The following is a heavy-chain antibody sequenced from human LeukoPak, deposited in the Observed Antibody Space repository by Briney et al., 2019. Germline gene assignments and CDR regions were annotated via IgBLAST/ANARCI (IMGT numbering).Heavy chain of an antibody. CDR3: ARLNSWELLLPFHY. Sequence: GESLKISCKSSGYSFTSYWIGWVRQMPGKGLEWMGIIYPGDSDTRYSPSFQGQVTISVDKSVHTAYLQWSSLKASDTAMYYCARLNSWELLLPFHYWGRGTLVTVSS. CDR1: GYSFTSYW. D-gene: IGHD1-26*01. V-gene: IGHV5-51*01. CDR2: IYPGDSDT. J-gene: IGHJ4*02.